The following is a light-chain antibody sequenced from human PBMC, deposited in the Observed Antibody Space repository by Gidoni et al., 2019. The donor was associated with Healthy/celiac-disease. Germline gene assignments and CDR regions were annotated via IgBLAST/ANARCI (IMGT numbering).Light chain of an antibody. J-gene: IGKJ2*03. CDR2: AAS. Sequence: IHLTQSPGTLSLSPGVRATLSCRARQIVTTTYLAWYKQKPGQTPRLLIYAASTSAAGIPDRGSGSGSGTDFTVTISRLEHEDFAVYYCQQFGSSPYSFGQGTKLEIK. CDR3: QQFGSSPYS. CDR1: QIVTTTY. V-gene: IGKV3-20*01.